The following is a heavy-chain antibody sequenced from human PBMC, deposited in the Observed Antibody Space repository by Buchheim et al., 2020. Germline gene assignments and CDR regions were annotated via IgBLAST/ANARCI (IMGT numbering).Heavy chain of an antibody. CDR2: ISGSGGST. V-gene: IGHV3-23*01. CDR3: ARGYCSSTSCYRIDY. D-gene: IGHD2-2*01. CDR1: GFTFSTYA. J-gene: IGHJ4*02. Sequence: EVQLLESGGGLVQSGGSLRLSCVASGFTFSTYAMIWVRQAPGKGLEWVSGISGSGGSTYYADSVKGRFTISRDNSKNTLYLQMSSLRAEDTAIYYCARGYCSSTSCYRIDYWGQGAL.